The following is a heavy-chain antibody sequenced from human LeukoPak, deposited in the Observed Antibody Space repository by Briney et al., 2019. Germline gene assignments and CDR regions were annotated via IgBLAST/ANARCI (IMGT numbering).Heavy chain of an antibody. Sequence: GGSLRLSCAASGFTFSSHSMNCVRQAPGKGLEWVSSISSSSSYRYYADSVKGRFTISRDNAKNSLYLQMNSLRAEDTAVYYCARAFAVACTRDCWGQGTLVTVSS. V-gene: IGHV3-21*01. D-gene: IGHD6-19*01. CDR2: ISSSSSYR. CDR3: ARAFAVACTRDC. CDR1: GFTFSSHS. J-gene: IGHJ4*02.